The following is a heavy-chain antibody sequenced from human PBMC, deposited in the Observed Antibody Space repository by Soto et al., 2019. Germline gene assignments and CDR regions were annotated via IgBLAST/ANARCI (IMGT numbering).Heavy chain of an antibody. Sequence: QVQLVQSGAEVKKPGASVKVSCKASGYTFTSYGISWVRQAPGQGLEWMGWISAYNGNTNYAQKLQGRVTMTTDTSTSTAYMELRRLRSDDTAVYYCARDQSGIVGATISLFVFDYWGQGTLVTVSS. V-gene: IGHV1-18*01. J-gene: IGHJ4*02. CDR1: GYTFTSYG. CDR3: ARDQSGIVGATISLFVFDY. D-gene: IGHD1-26*01. CDR2: ISAYNGNT.